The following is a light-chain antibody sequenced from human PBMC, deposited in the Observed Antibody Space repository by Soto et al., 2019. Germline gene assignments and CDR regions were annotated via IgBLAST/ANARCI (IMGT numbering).Light chain of an antibody. CDR2: DTS. J-gene: IGKJ2*01. Sequence: EIVLTQSPATLSLSPGERATLSCRASQSVSSSLACYQQKPGQAPGLLIYDTSKRATGIPARFSGSGSGTDFTLTISSLEPEDFAVYYCQQRSDWPRTFGQGTKLEVK. V-gene: IGKV3-11*01. CDR1: QSVSSS. CDR3: QQRSDWPRT.